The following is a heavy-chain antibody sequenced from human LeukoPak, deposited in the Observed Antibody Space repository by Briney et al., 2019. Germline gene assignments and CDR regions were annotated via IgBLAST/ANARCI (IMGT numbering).Heavy chain of an antibody. V-gene: IGHV3-11*01. CDR3: VRGCSSTSCYPFDC. Sequence: SCKASGGTFSSYAISWIRQAPGKGLEWISYINLGGTSIYYADSVKGRFALSRDNAKNSVYLQLSSLRAEDTAVYYCVRGCSSTSCYPFDCWGQGTLVTVSS. CDR1: GGTFSSYA. CDR2: INLGGTSI. D-gene: IGHD2-2*01. J-gene: IGHJ4*02.